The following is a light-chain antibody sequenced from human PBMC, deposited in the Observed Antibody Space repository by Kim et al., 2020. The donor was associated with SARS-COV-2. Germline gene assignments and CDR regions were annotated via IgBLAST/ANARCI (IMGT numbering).Light chain of an antibody. CDR2: DTS. V-gene: IGKV3-20*01. J-gene: IGKJ1*01. Sequence: LSPGERVTLSCRASQSVRSSYLAWYQQKPGQAPRLLIYDTSSRATGIPDRFSGSGSGTDFTLTISRLEPEDSAVYYCQQYVSSPRTFGQGTRWISN. CDR3: QQYVSSPRT. CDR1: QSVRSSY.